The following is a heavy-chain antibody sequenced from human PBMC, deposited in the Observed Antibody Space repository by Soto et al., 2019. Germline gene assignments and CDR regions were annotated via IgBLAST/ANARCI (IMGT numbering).Heavy chain of an antibody. CDR1: GGTFSSYA. CDR3: ARNIVVVPAAPGWFDP. V-gene: IGHV1-69*13. Sequence: ASVKVSCKASGGTFSSYAISWVRQGPGQGLEWMGGIIPIFGTANYAQKFQGRVTITADESTSTAYMELSSLRSEDTAVYYCARNIVVVPAAPGWFDPWGQGTLVTVSS. D-gene: IGHD2-2*01. J-gene: IGHJ5*02. CDR2: IIPIFGTA.